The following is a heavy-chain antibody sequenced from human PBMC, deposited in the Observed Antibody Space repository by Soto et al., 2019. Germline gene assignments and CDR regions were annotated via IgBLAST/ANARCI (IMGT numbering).Heavy chain of an antibody. D-gene: IGHD6-19*01. J-gene: IGHJ4*02. Sequence: ASVKVSCKASGDTFSTYTITWMRQAPGQGLEWIGGISAKNATTNYAQKFQGRVTMTTDTSTSTAYMELRSLRSDDTAVYYCASGWYSSGWYSYWGQGTLVTVSS. CDR2: ISAKNATT. V-gene: IGHV1-18*01. CDR1: GDTFSTYT. CDR3: ASGWYSSGWYSY.